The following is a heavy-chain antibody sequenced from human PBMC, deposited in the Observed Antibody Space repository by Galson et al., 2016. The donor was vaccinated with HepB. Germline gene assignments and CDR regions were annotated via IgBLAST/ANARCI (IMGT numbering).Heavy chain of an antibody. D-gene: IGHD6-19*01. CDR3: VKSPLPGIAVAFPDF. CDR1: GFTFSGYS. V-gene: IGHV3-21*04. CDR2: ISSSSSYI. Sequence: SLRLSCAASGFTFSGYSMNWVRQAPGKGLEWVSSISSSSSYIYYADSVKGRFTISRDNSKQMLYLQMNNLRVEDTAIYYCVKSPLPGIAVAFPDFWGQGTLVTVSS. J-gene: IGHJ4*02.